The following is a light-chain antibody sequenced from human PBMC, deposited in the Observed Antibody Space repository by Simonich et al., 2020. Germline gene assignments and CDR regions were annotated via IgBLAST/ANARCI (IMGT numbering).Light chain of an antibody. CDR3: QQYYSTPWT. CDR1: QSISSW. CDR2: KAS. V-gene: IGKV1-5*03. J-gene: IGKJ1*01. Sequence: DIQMTQSPSTLSASVGDKVTITCRAIQSISSWLAWYQQKPGKAPKLLIDKASSLESGVPSRFSGSGSWTDYTLTISSLQPEDFATYYCQQYYSTPWTFGQGTKVEIK.